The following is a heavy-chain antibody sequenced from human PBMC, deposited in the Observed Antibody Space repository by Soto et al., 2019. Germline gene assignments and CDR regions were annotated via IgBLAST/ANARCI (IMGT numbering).Heavy chain of an antibody. V-gene: IGHV4-59*12. CDR3: ARKFTVTTGFDY. CDR1: GGSISGYY. Sequence: PSETLSLTCTVSGGSISGYYWSWIRQPPGRGLEWIGYIYSSGSTNYNPSLKSRVTISVDTSKNQFSLKLSSVTAADTAVYYCARKFTVTTGFDYWGQGTLVTVSS. D-gene: IGHD4-4*01. CDR2: IYSSGST. J-gene: IGHJ4*02.